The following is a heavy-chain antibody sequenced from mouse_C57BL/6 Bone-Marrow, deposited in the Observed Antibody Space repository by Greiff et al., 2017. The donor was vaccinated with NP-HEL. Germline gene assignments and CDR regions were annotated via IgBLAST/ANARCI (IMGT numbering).Heavy chain of an antibody. J-gene: IGHJ3*01. V-gene: IGHV5-4*01. CDR2: ISDGGSYT. Sequence: DVQLQESGGGLVKPGGSLKLSCAASGFTFSSYAMSWVRQTPEKRLEWVATISDGGSYTYYPDNVKGRFTISRDNAKNNLYLQMSHLKSEDTAMYYCARDGDYGPAWFAYWGQGTLVTVSA. CDR3: ARDGDYGPAWFAY. CDR1: GFTFSSYA. D-gene: IGHD1-1*02.